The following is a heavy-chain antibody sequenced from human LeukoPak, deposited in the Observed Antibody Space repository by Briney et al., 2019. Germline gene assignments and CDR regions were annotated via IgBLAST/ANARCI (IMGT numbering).Heavy chain of an antibody. CDR2: IYTSGST. D-gene: IGHD6-25*01. CDR3: ARGVPSAADFDY. V-gene: IGHV4-4*07. CDR1: GGSISTYY. Sequence: PSETLSLTCTVSGGSISTYYWTWIRQPAGKGLEWTGRIYTSGSTNYHPSLKSRVTMSVDTSKNQFSLKLSSVTAADTAVYYCARGVPSAADFDYWGQGTLVTVSS. J-gene: IGHJ4*02.